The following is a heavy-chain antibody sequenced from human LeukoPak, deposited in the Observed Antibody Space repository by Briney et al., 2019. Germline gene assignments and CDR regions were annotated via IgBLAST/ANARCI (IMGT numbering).Heavy chain of an antibody. CDR2: ISWNSGDI. J-gene: IGHJ4*02. Sequence: GGSLRLSCAASGFQFEDYAMHWVRQVPGKGLEWVSGISWNSGDIGYADSVKGRFTMSRDNAERSVYLQMNSLRAEDTAVYYCARSAPNSSGWYRVPDENYFDYWGQGTLVTVSS. V-gene: IGHV3-9*01. D-gene: IGHD6-19*01. CDR3: ARSAPNSSGWYRVPDENYFDY. CDR1: GFQFEDYA.